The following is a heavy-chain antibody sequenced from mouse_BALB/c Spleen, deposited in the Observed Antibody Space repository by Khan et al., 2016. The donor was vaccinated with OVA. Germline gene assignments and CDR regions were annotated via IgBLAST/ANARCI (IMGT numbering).Heavy chain of an antibody. Sequence: EVQLQESGPSLVKPSQTLSLTCSVTGDSITSGYWNWIRKFPGNKLEYMGYISSSDSTFYNPSLKSRISITRDTSKNQYYLQLNSVTTEDTATYYCARWNYRYDGYFDYWGQCTTLTVSS. D-gene: IGHD2-14*01. V-gene: IGHV3-8*02. CDR1: GDSITSGY. CDR2: ISSSDST. J-gene: IGHJ2*01. CDR3: ARWNYRYDGYFDY.